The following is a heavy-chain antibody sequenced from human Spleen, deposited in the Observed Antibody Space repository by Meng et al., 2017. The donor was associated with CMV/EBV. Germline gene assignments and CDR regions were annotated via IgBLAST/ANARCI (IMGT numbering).Heavy chain of an antibody. D-gene: IGHD3-3*01. V-gene: IGHV3-64*02. J-gene: IGHJ4*02. Sequence: GESLKISCAASGFTFSSYAMHWVRQAPGKGLEYVSAISSNGGSTYYADSVKGRFTISRDNSKNTLYLQMGSLRAEDMAVYYCARAYYDFWSGYYFRGPDDYWGQGTLVTVSS. CDR2: ISSNGGST. CDR1: GFTFSSYA. CDR3: ARAYYDFWSGYYFRGPDDY.